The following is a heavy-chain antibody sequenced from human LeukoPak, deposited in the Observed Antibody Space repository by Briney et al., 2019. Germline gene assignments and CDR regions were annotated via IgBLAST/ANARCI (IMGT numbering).Heavy chain of an antibody. J-gene: IGHJ3*01. CDR1: GFPFCSYA. CDR2: LRGCGDIT. V-gene: IGHV3-23*01. Sequence: GGSLRLSCAASGFPFCSYAMIGVPQAPGRAGVWVSALRGCGDITLYADSVKGRFTISRDNSKNTLYLQMNRLRGEDTAVYYCARDPDGDYLGAFDFRGQGTMASVSS. CDR3: ARDPDGDYLGAFDF. D-gene: IGHD4-17*01.